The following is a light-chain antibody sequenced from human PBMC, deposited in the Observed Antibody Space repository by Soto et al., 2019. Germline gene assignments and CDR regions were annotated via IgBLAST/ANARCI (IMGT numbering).Light chain of an antibody. Sequence: QSALTQPRSVSGSPGQSVTISCTGTSSDVGGYNYVSWYQQHPGKAPKLMIYDVTKRPSGVPDRFSGSKSGSTASLTVSGLQADDEADYYCASYAGTKLFVFGSGTKLTVL. CDR2: DVT. V-gene: IGLV2-11*01. CDR3: ASYAGTKLFV. CDR1: SSDVGGYNY. J-gene: IGLJ1*01.